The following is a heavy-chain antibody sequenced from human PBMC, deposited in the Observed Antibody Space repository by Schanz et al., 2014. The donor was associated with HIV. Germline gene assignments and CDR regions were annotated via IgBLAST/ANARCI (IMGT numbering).Heavy chain of an antibody. J-gene: IGHJ1*01. V-gene: IGHV3-33*01. CDR1: GFRFSSYG. D-gene: IGHD4-17*01. CDR3: ARDNRGDYYLDS. Sequence: QVQLVESGGGVVQPGTSLRLSCVTSGFRFSSYGMHWVRQAPGKGLEWVAILWFDGSIDYYVDSVKGRFTISRDNSKNTLFLQMNSLSPEDTGICYCARDNRGDYYLDSWGQGTLVTVSS. CDR2: LWFDGSID.